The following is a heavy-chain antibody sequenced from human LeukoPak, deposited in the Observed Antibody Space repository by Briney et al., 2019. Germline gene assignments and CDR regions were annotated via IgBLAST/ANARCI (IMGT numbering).Heavy chain of an antibody. CDR1: GGSFSGYY. CDR3: ARLYYYGSGSYYNRDY. Sequence: SETLSLTCAVYGGSFSGYYWSWIRQPPGKGLEWIGEINHSGSTNYNPSLKSRVTISVDTSKNQFFLKLSSVTAADTAVYYCARLYYYGSGSYYNRDYWGQGTLVTVSS. J-gene: IGHJ4*02. V-gene: IGHV4-34*01. D-gene: IGHD3-10*01. CDR2: INHSGST.